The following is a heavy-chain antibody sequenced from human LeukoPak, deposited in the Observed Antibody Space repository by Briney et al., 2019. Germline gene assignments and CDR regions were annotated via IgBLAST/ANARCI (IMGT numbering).Heavy chain of an antibody. CDR2: ISDTGVST. CDR1: GFTFSNYA. CDR3: AKLPVSYSSGWSNFDY. D-gene: IGHD6-19*01. V-gene: IGHV3-23*01. J-gene: IGHJ4*02. Sequence: GGSLRLSCAASGFTFSNYAMSWVRQAPGKGLEWVSGISDTGVSTYYADSVKGRFTISRDNSKNTLYLQMIRLRAEDTAIYYCAKLPVSYSSGWSNFDYWGQGTLVTVSS.